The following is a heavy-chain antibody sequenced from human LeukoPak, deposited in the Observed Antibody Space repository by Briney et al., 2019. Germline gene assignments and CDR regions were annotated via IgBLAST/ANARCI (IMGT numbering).Heavy chain of an antibody. Sequence: SETLSLTCAVSGGSFSGYYWTWIRQPPGKGLEWIGEINHSGSTYYNPSLKSRVTISVDRSKNQFSLKLSSVTAADTAVYYCARGYYYDSSGYPTDYFDYWGQGTLVTVSS. CDR2: INHSGST. D-gene: IGHD3-22*01. CDR3: ARGYYYDSSGYPTDYFDY. CDR1: GGSFSGYY. V-gene: IGHV4-34*01. J-gene: IGHJ4*02.